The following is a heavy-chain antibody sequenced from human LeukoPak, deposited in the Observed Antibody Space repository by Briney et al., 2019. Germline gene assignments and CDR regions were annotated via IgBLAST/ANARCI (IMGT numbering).Heavy chain of an antibody. CDR3: ASLPPLVGYNDYYYYGMDV. J-gene: IGHJ6*02. CDR2: IIPIFGTA. CDR1: GGTFSSYA. V-gene: IGHV1-69*13. D-gene: IGHD5-24*01. Sequence: SVKVSCKASGGTFSSYAISWVRQAPGQRLEWMGGIIPIFGTANYAQKFQGRVTITADESTSTAYMELSSLRSEDTAVYYCASLPPLVGYNDYYYYGMDVWGQGTTVTVSS.